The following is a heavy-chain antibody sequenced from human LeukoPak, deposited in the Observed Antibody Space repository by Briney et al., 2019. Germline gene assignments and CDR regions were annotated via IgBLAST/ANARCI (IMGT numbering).Heavy chain of an antibody. CDR2: ISPSNGDA. Sequence: ASVKVSCKASGYTFSSYGLSWVRQAPGQGLEWMGWISPSNGDAKYVQNLQGRVTMTTDTSTSTAYMELRSLRAEDTAVYYCAKGSTMIVVVTWLGNWGQGTLVTVSS. V-gene: IGHV1-18*01. CDR1: GYTFSSYG. CDR3: AKGSTMIVVVTWLGN. J-gene: IGHJ4*02. D-gene: IGHD3-22*01.